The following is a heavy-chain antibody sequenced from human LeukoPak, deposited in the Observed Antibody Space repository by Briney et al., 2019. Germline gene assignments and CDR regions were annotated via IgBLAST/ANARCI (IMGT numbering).Heavy chain of an antibody. V-gene: IGHV3-33*06. Sequence: GRSLRLSCAASGFTFSSYGMHWVRQAPGKGLEWVAVIWYDGSNKYYADSVKDRFTISRDNSKNTLYLQMNSLRAEDTAVYYCAKTMVRGVSYYFDYWGQGTLVTVSS. J-gene: IGHJ4*02. D-gene: IGHD3-10*01. CDR1: GFTFSSYG. CDR3: AKTMVRGVSYYFDY. CDR2: IWYDGSNK.